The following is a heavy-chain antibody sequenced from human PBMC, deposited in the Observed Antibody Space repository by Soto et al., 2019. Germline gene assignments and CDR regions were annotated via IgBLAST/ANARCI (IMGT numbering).Heavy chain of an antibody. D-gene: IGHD6-19*01. CDR3: ARDTRWLETTRPVAFDI. CDR1: GFTVSSNY. Sequence: GGSLRLSCAASGFTVSSNYMSWVRQAPGKGLEWVSVIYSGGSTYYADSVKGRFTISRDNSKNTLYLQMNSLRAEDTAVYYCARDTRWLETTRPVAFDIWGQGTMVTVSS. J-gene: IGHJ3*02. CDR2: IYSGGST. V-gene: IGHV3-53*01.